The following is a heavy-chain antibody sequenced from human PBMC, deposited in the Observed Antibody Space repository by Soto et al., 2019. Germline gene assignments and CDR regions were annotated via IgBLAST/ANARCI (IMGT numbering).Heavy chain of an antibody. D-gene: IGHD3-10*01. CDR3: TTIDGSVGDYFDY. CDR2: IKSKTDGGTT. V-gene: IGHV3-15*01. Sequence: EVQLVESGGGLVKPGGSLRLSCAASGFTFSNAWMSWVRQAPGKGLEWVGRIKSKTDGGTTDYAAPVKGRFTISRDDSKNTLYLQMNSLKTEDTAVYYCTTIDGSVGDYFDYWGQGTLVTVSS. CDR1: GFTFSNAW. J-gene: IGHJ4*02.